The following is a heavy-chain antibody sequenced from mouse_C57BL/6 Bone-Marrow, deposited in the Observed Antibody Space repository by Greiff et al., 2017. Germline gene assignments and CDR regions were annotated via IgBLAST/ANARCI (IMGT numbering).Heavy chain of an antibody. Sequence: QVQLQQPGAELVKPGASVKLSCKASGYTFTNYWMHWVKQRPGQGLEWIGMMHPNGGSPDYNEKFKSEATLSVDKSSRTAYMELSSLTSEDSAVYYCARSYDYDEYTMDYWGQGTSVNVSS. CDR1: GYTFTNYW. CDR2: MHPNGGSP. CDR3: ARSYDYDEYTMDY. J-gene: IGHJ4*01. V-gene: IGHV1-64*01. D-gene: IGHD2-4*01.